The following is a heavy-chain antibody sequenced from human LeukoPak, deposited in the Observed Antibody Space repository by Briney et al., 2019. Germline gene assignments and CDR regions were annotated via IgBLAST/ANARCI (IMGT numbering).Heavy chain of an antibody. V-gene: IGHV1-18*01. CDR3: ARGGLVGYSYGRNYYYYMDV. D-gene: IGHD5-18*01. CDR1: GYTFTSYG. J-gene: IGHJ6*03. Sequence: ASVKVSCKASGYTFTSYGISWVRQAPGQGLEWMGWISAYNGNTNYAQKLQGRVTMTTDTSTSTAYMELRSLRSDDTAVYYCARGGLVGYSYGRNYYYYMDVWGKGTTVTVSS. CDR2: ISAYNGNT.